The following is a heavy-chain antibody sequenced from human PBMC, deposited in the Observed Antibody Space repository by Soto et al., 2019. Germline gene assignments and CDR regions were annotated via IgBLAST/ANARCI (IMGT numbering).Heavy chain of an antibody. J-gene: IGHJ4*02. CDR3: AKLYYYDSSGYKEPIDY. D-gene: IGHD3-22*01. CDR2: ISGGSGST. Sequence: GGSLRLSCAASGFALSSFAVSWVRQAPGKGLEWVSTISGGSGSTYYADSVKGRFTISRDNSKNTLYLQMNSLRAEDTAVYYCAKLYYYDSSGYKEPIDYWGQGTLVTVSS. CDR1: GFALSSFA. V-gene: IGHV3-23*01.